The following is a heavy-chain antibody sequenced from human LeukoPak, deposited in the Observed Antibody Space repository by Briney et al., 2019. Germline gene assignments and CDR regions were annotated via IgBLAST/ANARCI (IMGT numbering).Heavy chain of an antibody. Sequence: QAGGSLRLSCAASGFTFSSYGMHWVCQAPGKGLEWVAVIWYDGSNKYYADSVKGRFTISRDNSKNTLYLQMNSLRAEDTAVYYCAKDLRDYRYYFDYWGQGTLVTVSS. CDR3: AKDLRDYRYYFDY. CDR1: GFTFSSYG. CDR2: IWYDGSNK. J-gene: IGHJ4*02. D-gene: IGHD4-17*01. V-gene: IGHV3-33*06.